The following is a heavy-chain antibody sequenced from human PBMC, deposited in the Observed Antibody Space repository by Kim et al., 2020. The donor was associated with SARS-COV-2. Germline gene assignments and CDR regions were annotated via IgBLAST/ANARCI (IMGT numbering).Heavy chain of an antibody. V-gene: IGHV3-11*05. J-gene: IGHJ4*02. Sequence: DSVKGRFTISRDNAKNSVFLQMNDRRREGTAVYFCGRDTTVTGVVDYWGQGTLVTVSS. CDR3: GRDTTVTGVVDY. D-gene: IGHD1-1*01.